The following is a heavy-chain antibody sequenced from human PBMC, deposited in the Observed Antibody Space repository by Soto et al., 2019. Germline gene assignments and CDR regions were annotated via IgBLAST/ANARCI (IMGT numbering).Heavy chain of an antibody. CDR2: IYWDDDK. V-gene: IGHV2-5*02. J-gene: IGHJ4*02. CDR1: GFSLTTSGVG. D-gene: IGHD3-3*01. Sequence: QITLNESGPTLVKPTQTLTLTCTFSGFSLTTSGVGVGWIRQSPGKAPERLALIYWDDDKRYSPSLKSRLTITKDTSKNQVVLTMANLDPAYTATYYCAHRVLRTVFGLVTTTAIYFDFWGQGTPGAVSS. CDR3: AHRVLRTVFGLVTTTAIYFDF.